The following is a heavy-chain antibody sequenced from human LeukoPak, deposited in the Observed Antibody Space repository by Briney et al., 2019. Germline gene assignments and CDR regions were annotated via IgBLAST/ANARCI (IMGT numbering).Heavy chain of an antibody. Sequence: SETLSLTCTVSGGSISSYYWSWIRQPPGKGLEWIGYIYYSGSTNYNPSLKSRVTISVDTSKNQFSLKLSSVTAADTAVYYCARMEYCSSTSCYPFDYWGQGTLVTVSS. D-gene: IGHD2-2*01. J-gene: IGHJ4*02. CDR2: IYYSGST. CDR3: ARMEYCSSTSCYPFDY. CDR1: GGSISSYY. V-gene: IGHV4-59*01.